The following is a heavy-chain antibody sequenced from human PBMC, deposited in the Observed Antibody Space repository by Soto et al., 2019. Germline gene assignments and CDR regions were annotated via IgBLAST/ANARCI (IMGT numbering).Heavy chain of an antibody. Sequence: PGGSLRLSCAASGFTFGDYAMQWVRQAPGKGLEWVPAISWNSGSIDYADSVKGRFTISRDNAKNSLYLQMNSLRAEDTALYYCAKSHTTSGWYVTTDYWGQGTRVTVSS. CDR3: AKSHTTSGWYVTTDY. V-gene: IGHV3-9*01. CDR1: GFTFGDYA. J-gene: IGHJ4*02. CDR2: ISWNSGSI. D-gene: IGHD6-19*01.